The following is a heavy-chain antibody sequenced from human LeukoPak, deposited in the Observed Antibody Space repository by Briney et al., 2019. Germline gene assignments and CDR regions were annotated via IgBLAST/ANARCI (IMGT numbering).Heavy chain of an antibody. D-gene: IGHD5-18*01. CDR2: IYYSGST. CDR1: GGSISSSSYY. J-gene: IGHJ4*02. Sequence: PSETLSLTCTVSGGSISSSSYYWGWIRQPPGKGLEWIGSIYYSGSTYYNPSLKSRVTISVDTSKNQLSLKLSSVTAADTAVYYCAGDDGYSLYYFDYWGQGTLVTVSS. V-gene: IGHV4-39*01. CDR3: AGDDGYSLYYFDY.